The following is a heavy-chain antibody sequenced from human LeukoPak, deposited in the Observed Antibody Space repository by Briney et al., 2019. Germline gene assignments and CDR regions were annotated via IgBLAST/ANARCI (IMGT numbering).Heavy chain of an antibody. CDR2: IYYSGST. CDR1: GGSISSSSYY. CDR3: ARVKRGYYGSGRYPDY. V-gene: IGHV4-39*07. Sequence: SETLSLTCTVSGGSISSSSYYWGWIRQPPGKGLEWIGSIYYSGSTYYNPSLKSRVTISVDTSKNQFSLKLSSVTAADTAVYYCARVKRGYYGSGRYPDYWGQGTLVTVSS. D-gene: IGHD3-10*01. J-gene: IGHJ4*02.